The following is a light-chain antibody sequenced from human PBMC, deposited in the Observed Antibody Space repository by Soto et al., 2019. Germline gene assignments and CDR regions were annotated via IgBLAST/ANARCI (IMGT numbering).Light chain of an antibody. Sequence: EIVMAQSPATLSVSPGERATLSCRASQSVSSTLAWYQQKPGQAHWLLIYGASTSATGVPARFSGSGSGTEFTLTISSLQSADFVVYYCQQYKNWPLTFGGGTKVDI. CDR3: QQYKNWPLT. CDR2: GAS. J-gene: IGKJ4*01. CDR1: QSVSST. V-gene: IGKV3-15*01.